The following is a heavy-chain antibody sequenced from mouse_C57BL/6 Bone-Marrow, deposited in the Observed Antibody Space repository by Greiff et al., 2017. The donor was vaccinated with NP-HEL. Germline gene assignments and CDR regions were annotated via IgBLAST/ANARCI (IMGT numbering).Heavy chain of an antibody. V-gene: IGHV1-81*01. CDR3: ARHALYAMDY. Sequence: VKLVESGAELARPGASVKLSCKASGYTFTSYGISWVKQRTGQGLEWIGEIYPRSGNTYYNEKFKGKATLTADKSSSTAYMELRSLTSEDSAVYFCARHALYAMDYWGQGTSVTVSS. J-gene: IGHJ4*01. CDR2: IYPRSGNT. CDR1: GYTFTSYG.